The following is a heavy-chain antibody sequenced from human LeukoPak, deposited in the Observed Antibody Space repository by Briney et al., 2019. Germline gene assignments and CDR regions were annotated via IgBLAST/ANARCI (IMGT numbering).Heavy chain of an antibody. D-gene: IGHD6-19*01. CDR1: GFTFSSYA. Sequence: SGRSLRLSCAASGFTFSSYAMHWVRQAPGKGLEWVAVISYDGSNKYYADSVKGRFTISRDNSKNTLYLQMNSLRAEDTAVYYCASQRIAVAGNFDYWGQGTLVTVSS. V-gene: IGHV3-30*04. J-gene: IGHJ4*02. CDR3: ASQRIAVAGNFDY. CDR2: ISYDGSNK.